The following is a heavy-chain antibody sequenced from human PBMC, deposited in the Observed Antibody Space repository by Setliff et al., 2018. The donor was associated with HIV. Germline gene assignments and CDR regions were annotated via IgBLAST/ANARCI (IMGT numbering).Heavy chain of an antibody. CDR3: ARATSPRPMVRGGWFDP. D-gene: IGHD3-10*01. CDR2: IYYFGIT. V-gene: IGHV4-39*01. Sequence: SETLSLTCTVSGGPISSTNHYWGWIRQPPGKGLEWIGNIYYFGITNYNPSLKSRVTISVDTSKNQFPLKLTSVTAPDTATYYCARATSPRPMVRGGWFDPWGQGTLVTVSS. CDR1: GGPISSTNHY. J-gene: IGHJ5*02.